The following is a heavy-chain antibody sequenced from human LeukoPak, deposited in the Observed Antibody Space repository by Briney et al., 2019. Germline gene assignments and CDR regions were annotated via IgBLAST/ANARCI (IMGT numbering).Heavy chain of an antibody. CDR2: ISGGSDYV. V-gene: IGHV3-21*01. CDR3: ARGNWGLFDY. D-gene: IGHD7-27*01. J-gene: IGHJ4*02. Sequence: GGSLRLSCAASESTFSTYSMIWVRQAPGKGLEWVSSISGGSDYVYYADSVKGRFTISRDNAKNSLYLQMNSLRADDTAVYYCARGNWGLFDYWGQGTLVTVSS. CDR1: ESTFSTYS.